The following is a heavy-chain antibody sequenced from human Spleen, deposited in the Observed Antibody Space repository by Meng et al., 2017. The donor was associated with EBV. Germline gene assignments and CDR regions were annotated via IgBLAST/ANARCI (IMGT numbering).Heavy chain of an antibody. J-gene: IGHJ4*02. V-gene: IGHV4-30-4*02. CDR2: IYHNGKS. Sequence: GASVVKTPYPHSLDCPVDCASIRLTNYYWGGIRHPPGKGPEWIGYIYHNGKSDFIPSLHSRLTISVDTSKIQCSLKMCSVTAADTAVYFCASGSGGNFDFWGQGTLVTGSS. CDR3: ASGSGGNFDF. D-gene: IGHD3-16*01. CDR1: CASIRLTNYY.